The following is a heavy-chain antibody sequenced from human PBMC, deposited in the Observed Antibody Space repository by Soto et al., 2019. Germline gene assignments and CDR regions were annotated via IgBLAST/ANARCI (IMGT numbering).Heavy chain of an antibody. D-gene: IGHD4-4*01. V-gene: IGHV4-31*03. CDR1: GGSISSGGYY. CDR3: ARKFTVTTGFDY. J-gene: IGHJ4*02. Sequence: PSETLSLTCTVSGGSISSGGYYWSWIRQHPGKGLEWIGYIYYSGSTYYNPSLKSRVTIPVDTSKNQFSLKLSSVTAADTAVYYCARKFTVTTGFDYWGQGTLVTVSS. CDR2: IYYSGST.